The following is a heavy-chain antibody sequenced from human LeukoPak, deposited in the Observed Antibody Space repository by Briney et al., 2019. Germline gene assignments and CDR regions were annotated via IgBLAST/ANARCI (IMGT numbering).Heavy chain of an antibody. Sequence: PSESLSLTCTVSGASISGYYWSWIRQPPGKGLEWIGYIYNSGSTNYNPSLKSRVTMSLDTSKNQFSLKLSSVTAADTAVYHCARYVRSGNYMFDSWGQGTLATVSS. CDR1: GASISGYY. D-gene: IGHD3-3*01. V-gene: IGHV4-59*01. J-gene: IGHJ4*02. CDR3: ARYVRSGNYMFDS. CDR2: IYNSGST.